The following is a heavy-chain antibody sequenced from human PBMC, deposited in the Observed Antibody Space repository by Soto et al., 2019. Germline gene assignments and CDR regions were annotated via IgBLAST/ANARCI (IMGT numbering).Heavy chain of an antibody. CDR1: GYTLTSYA. Sequence: APLNGSCKGSGYTLTSYAMHWGRQAPGQRLEWMGWINAGNGNTKYSQKFQGRVTITRDTSASTAHMELSSLRSEDTAVYYCARDLQLERKNWFDPWGQGTLVTVSS. CDR3: ARDLQLERKNWFDP. V-gene: IGHV1-3*01. D-gene: IGHD1-1*01. CDR2: INAGNGNT. J-gene: IGHJ5*02.